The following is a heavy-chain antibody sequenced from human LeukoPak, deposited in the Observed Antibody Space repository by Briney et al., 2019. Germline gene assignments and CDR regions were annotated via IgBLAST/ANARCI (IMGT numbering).Heavy chain of an antibody. CDR1: GGSISSYY. CDR3: AKGKRFGDPMDY. V-gene: IGHV4-59*01. J-gene: IGHJ4*02. D-gene: IGHD3-10*01. CDR2: IYYSGST. Sequence: SETLSLTCTVSGGSISSYYWSWIRQPPGKGLEWIGYIYYSGSTNYNPSLKSRVTISVDTSKNQFSLKLSSVTAADTAVYYCAKGKRFGDPMDYWGQGTLVTVSS.